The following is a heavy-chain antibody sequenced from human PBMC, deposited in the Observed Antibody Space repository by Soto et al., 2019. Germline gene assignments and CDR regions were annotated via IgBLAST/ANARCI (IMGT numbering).Heavy chain of an antibody. D-gene: IGHD4-17*01. Sequence: GGSLRLSCAASGFTFSDYYMSWIRQAPGKGLEWVSYISSSGSTIYYADSVKGRFTISRDNAKNSLYLQMNSLRAEDPAVYYCARDGPPVTDAFDIWGQGTMVTVSS. CDR2: ISSSGSTI. CDR1: GFTFSDYY. CDR3: ARDGPPVTDAFDI. J-gene: IGHJ3*02. V-gene: IGHV3-11*01.